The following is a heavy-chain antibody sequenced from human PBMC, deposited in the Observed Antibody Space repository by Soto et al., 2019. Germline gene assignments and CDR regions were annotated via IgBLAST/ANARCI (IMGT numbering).Heavy chain of an antibody. CDR1: GFTFSSYG. J-gene: IGHJ4*02. CDR2: IWYDGSNK. Sequence: QVQLVESGGGVVQPGRSLRLSCAASGFTFSSYGMHWVRQAPGKGLEWVAVIWYDGSNKYYADSVKGRFTISRDNSKNTLYLQMNSPRAEDTAVYYCARENSSGWYYFDYWGQGTLVTVSS. V-gene: IGHV3-33*01. D-gene: IGHD6-19*01. CDR3: ARENSSGWYYFDY.